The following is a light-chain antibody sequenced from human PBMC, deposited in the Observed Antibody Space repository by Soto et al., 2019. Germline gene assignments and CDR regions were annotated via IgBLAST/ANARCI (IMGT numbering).Light chain of an antibody. V-gene: IGLV2-14*01. CDR2: TVN. J-gene: IGLJ1*01. Sequence: QSVLTQPASVSGSPGQSITISCTGTSSEVGGYKYVSWYQQHPGKAPKLLIYTVNNRPSGVSNRFSGSKSGNTASLTISGLQAEDEADYYCNSYTSSSSYVFGTGTKVTVL. CDR3: NSYTSSSSYV. CDR1: SSEVGGYKY.